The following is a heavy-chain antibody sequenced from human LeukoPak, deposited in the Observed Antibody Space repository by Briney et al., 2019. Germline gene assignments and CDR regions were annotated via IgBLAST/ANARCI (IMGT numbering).Heavy chain of an antibody. J-gene: IGHJ5*02. CDR1: GGSFSGYY. Sequence: NPSETLSLTCAVYGGSFSGYYWSWIRQPPGKGLEWIGEINHSGSTNYNPSLKSRVTISVDTSKNQFSLKLSSVTAADTAVYYCARGSDGEWGNWFDPWGQGTLVTVSS. CDR3: ARGSDGEWGNWFDP. CDR2: INHSGST. V-gene: IGHV4-34*01. D-gene: IGHD4-17*01.